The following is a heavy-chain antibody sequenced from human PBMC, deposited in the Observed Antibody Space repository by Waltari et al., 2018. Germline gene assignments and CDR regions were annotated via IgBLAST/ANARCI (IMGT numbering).Heavy chain of an antibody. CDR2: IYYSGST. CDR1: GYSISSGYY. V-gene: IGHV4-38-2*02. CDR3: ARDEGAADQEYFQH. J-gene: IGHJ1*01. Sequence: QVQLQESGPGLVKPSETLSLTCAVSGYSISSGYYWGWIRQPPGKGLEWIGYIYYSGSTYYNPSLKSRVTISVDTSKNQFSLKLSSVTAADTAVYYCARDEGAADQEYFQHWGQGTLVTVSS. D-gene: IGHD6-25*01.